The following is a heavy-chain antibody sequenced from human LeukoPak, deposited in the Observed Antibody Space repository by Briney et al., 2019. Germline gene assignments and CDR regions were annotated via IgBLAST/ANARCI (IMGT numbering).Heavy chain of an antibody. D-gene: IGHD3-3*01. CDR3: ARQAGVVTPFDY. V-gene: IGHV4-61*02. Sequence: PSETLSLTCTVSGGSISGGSYCWSWIRQPAGKGLEWIGRIYTSGSTNYNPSLKSRVTISVDTSKNQFSLKLSSVTAADTAVYYCARQAGVVTPFDYWGQGTLVTVSS. J-gene: IGHJ4*02. CDR2: IYTSGST. CDR1: GGSISGGSYC.